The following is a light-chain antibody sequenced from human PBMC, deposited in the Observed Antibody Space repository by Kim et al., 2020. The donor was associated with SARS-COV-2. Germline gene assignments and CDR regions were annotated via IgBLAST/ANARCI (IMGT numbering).Light chain of an antibody. CDR1: SSNIGAGYD. J-gene: IGLJ3*02. CDR2: GNS. Sequence: VTISCSGSSSNIGAGYDVHWYQQLPGTAPKLLIYGNSNRPSGVPDRFSGSKSGTSASLAITGLQAEDEADYYCQSYDSSLSGSVFGGGTQLTVL. CDR3: QSYDSSLSGSV. V-gene: IGLV1-40*01.